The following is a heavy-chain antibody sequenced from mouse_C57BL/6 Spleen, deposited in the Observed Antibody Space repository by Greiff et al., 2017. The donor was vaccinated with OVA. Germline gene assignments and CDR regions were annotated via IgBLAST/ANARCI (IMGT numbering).Heavy chain of an antibody. D-gene: IGHD1-1*01. CDR3: ARGNTVVATDFDY. CDR2: ISSGSSTI. CDR1: GFTFSDYG. V-gene: IGHV5-17*01. J-gene: IGHJ2*01. Sequence: DVMLVESGGGLVKPGGSLKLSCAASGFTFSDYGMHWVRQAPEKGLEWVAYISSGSSTIYYADTVKGRFTISRDNAKNTLFLQMTSLRSEDTAMYYCARGNTVVATDFDYWGQGTTLTVSS.